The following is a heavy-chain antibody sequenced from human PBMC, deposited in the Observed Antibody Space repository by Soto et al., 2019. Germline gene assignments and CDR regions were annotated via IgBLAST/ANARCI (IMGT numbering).Heavy chain of an antibody. CDR3: EMRTSTSVPTDGFDP. V-gene: IGHV3-23*01. J-gene: IGHJ5*02. D-gene: IGHD4-17*01. Sequence: EVQLLESGGGLVQPGGSLRLSCSASGFTFSSYAMSWFRQAPGKGLEWVSAISGSGGSTYYADSVKGRFTISRDNSRNTIYLQINSQRAEDTAVYFCEMRTSTSVPTDGFDPWGQGTLVTVSS. CDR2: ISGSGGST. CDR1: GFTFSSYA.